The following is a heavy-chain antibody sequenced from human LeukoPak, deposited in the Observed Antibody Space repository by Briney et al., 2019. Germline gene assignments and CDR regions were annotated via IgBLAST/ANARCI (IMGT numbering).Heavy chain of an antibody. CDR1: GFTFSDYY. V-gene: IGHV3-11*03. Sequence: TGGSLRLSCAASGFTFSDYYMSWIRQAPGKGLEWVSYISSSSSYTNYADSVKGRFTISRDNAKNSLYLQMNSLRAEDTAVYYCARQGQQWLFTSVDYFDYWGQGTLVTVSS. D-gene: IGHD3-22*01. J-gene: IGHJ4*02. CDR2: ISSSSSYT. CDR3: ARQGQQWLFTSVDYFDY.